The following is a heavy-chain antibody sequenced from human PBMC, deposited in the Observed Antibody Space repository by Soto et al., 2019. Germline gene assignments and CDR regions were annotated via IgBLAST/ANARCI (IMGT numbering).Heavy chain of an antibody. CDR2: ISSSSSTI. D-gene: IGHD2-2*01. CDR1: GFTFSSYS. Sequence: GGSLRLSCAASGFTFSSYSMNWVRQAPGKGLEWVSYISSSSSTIYYADSVKGRFTISRDNAKNSLYLQMNSLRVGDTAVYYCARFSTSCLWALDYWGQGALVTVSS. CDR3: ARFSTSCLWALDY. V-gene: IGHV3-48*01. J-gene: IGHJ4*02.